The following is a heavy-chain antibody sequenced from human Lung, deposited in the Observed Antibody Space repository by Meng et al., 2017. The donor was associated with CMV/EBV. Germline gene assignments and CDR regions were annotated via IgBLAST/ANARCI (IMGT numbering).Heavy chain of an antibody. J-gene: IGHJ6*02. D-gene: IGHD2-2*01. V-gene: IGHV5-51*01. Sequence: KVSXKGSGYSFTSYWIGWVRQMPGKGLEWMGIIYPGDSDTRYSPSFQGQVTISADKSISTAYLQWSSLKASDTAMYYCARQVVPAAKANYYYYYGMDVWGQGTTVXVSS. CDR3: ARQVVPAAKANYYYYYGMDV. CDR1: GYSFTSYW. CDR2: IYPGDSDT.